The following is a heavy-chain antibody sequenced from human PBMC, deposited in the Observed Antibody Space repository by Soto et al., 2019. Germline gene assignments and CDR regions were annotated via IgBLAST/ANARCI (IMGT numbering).Heavy chain of an antibody. CDR1: GFTFSSDW. Sequence: EVQLVESGGGLVQPGGSLRLSCAASGFTFSSDWMHWVRQAPGKGLVWVSHINSDGSSTRYADSVKGRFTISRDNAKNTXXXXXXXXXXXXXXXXXXXXXXXXXXSSSCYLYWGQGTLVTVSS. J-gene: IGHJ4*02. V-gene: IGHV3-74*01. CDR3: XXXXXXXXSSSCYLY. D-gene: IGHD2-2*01. CDR2: INSDGSST.